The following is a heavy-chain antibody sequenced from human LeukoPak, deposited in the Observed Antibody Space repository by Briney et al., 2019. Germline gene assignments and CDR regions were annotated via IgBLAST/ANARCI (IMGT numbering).Heavy chain of an antibody. V-gene: IGHV4-59*08. J-gene: IGHJ4*02. D-gene: IGHD6-13*01. Sequence: PSETLSLTCTVSGGSVSSYYWSWIRQPPGKGLEWVAYIYYSGSSSYNPSLRSRATISLDTSKNQFSLKLSSVTAADTAVYYCARHAGADYSSWNYFDYWGQGTLVTVSS. CDR2: IYYSGSS. CDR3: ARHAGADYSSWNYFDY. CDR1: GGSVSSYY.